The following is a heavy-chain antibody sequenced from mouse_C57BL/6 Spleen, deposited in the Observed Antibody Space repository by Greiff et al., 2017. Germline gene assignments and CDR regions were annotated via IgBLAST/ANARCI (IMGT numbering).Heavy chain of an antibody. Sequence: VQLQESGPGLVPPSQRLSITCTVSGFSLTSYSISWVRQPPGKGLEWLGVIWTGGGTNYNSALKSRLSISQDNSKSQVFIKMNSLQTDDTARYYCARNSPYYYGSSPFYFDYWGQGTTLTVSS. D-gene: IGHD1-1*01. CDR1: GFSLTSYS. J-gene: IGHJ2*01. CDR2: IWTGGGT. V-gene: IGHV2-9-1*01. CDR3: ARNSPYYYGSSPFYFDY.